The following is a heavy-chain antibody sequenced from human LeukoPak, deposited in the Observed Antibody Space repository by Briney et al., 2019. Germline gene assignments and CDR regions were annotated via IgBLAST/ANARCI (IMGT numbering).Heavy chain of an antibody. CDR3: ARGGDWFDP. V-gene: IGHV4-31*03. J-gene: IGHJ5*02. CDR1: GGSISSGGYY. CDR2: IYYSGIT. Sequence: SETLSRTCTVSGGSISSGGYYWRWIRQHPGKGLEWIGYIYYSGITYYNPSLKSRVTISVDTSNNQFSPKLSSVTAADTAVHYCARGGDWFDPWGQGTLVTVSS.